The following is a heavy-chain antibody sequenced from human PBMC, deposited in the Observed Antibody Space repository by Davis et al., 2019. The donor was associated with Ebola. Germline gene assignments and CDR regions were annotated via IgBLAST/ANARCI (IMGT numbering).Heavy chain of an antibody. V-gene: IGHV4-39*01. J-gene: IGHJ2*01. CDR3: ARRLAVAGADWYFDL. CDR1: GGSISSSTYY. D-gene: IGHD6-19*01. CDR2: IYYSGST. Sequence: MPSETLSLTCTVSGGSISSSTYYWGWIRQSPGKGLEWIGTIYYSGSTYYNPSLKSRVTISVDTSKNQFSLKLSSVTTADTAVYYCARRLAVAGADWYFDLWGRGTLVTVSP.